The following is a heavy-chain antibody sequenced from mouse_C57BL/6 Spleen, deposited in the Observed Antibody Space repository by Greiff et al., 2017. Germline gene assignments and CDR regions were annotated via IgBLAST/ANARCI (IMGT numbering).Heavy chain of an antibody. V-gene: IGHV1-72*01. Sequence: HVQLQQPGAELVKPGASVKLSCKASGYTFTSYWMHWVKQRPGRGLEWIGRIDPNSGGTKYNEKFKSKATLTVDKPSSTAYMQLSSLTSEDSAVYYCARERITTVEGYYYAMDYWGQGTSVTVSS. D-gene: IGHD1-1*01. CDR2: IDPNSGGT. CDR1: GYTFTSYW. CDR3: ARERITTVEGYYYAMDY. J-gene: IGHJ4*01.